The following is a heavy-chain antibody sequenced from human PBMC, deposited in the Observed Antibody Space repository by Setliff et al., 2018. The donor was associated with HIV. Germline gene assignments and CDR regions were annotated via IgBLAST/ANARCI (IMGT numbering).Heavy chain of an antibody. V-gene: IGHV1-2*02. CDR3: ARDTAIGWYGESKMSDF. Sequence: ASVKVSCKTAGYTFTGHFIHWMRQAPGQGLEWMGWINPNSGATDYAWRFEDRVTMTSDTSIRTVYMELSSLRSDDAAVYYCARDTAIGWYGESKMSDFWGQGTLVTVSS. CDR2: INPNSGAT. CDR1: GYTFTGHF. D-gene: IGHD3-10*01. J-gene: IGHJ4*02.